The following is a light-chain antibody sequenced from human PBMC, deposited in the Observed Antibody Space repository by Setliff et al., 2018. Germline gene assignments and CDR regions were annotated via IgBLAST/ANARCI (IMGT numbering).Light chain of an antibody. Sequence: QSALTQPPSVSGAPGQTVTISCTGSSSNIGARYDVQWYQQLPGTAPKLLIYANNNRPPGVPDRFSGSKSGTSASLAISGLQADDEADYYCQSYDSSLSGYVFGTGTKVTVL. V-gene: IGLV1-40*01. J-gene: IGLJ1*01. CDR1: SSNIGARYD. CDR3: QSYDSSLSGYV. CDR2: ANN.